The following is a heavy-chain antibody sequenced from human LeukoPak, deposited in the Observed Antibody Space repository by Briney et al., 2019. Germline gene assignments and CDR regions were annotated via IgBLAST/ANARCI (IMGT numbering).Heavy chain of an antibody. J-gene: IGHJ6*03. D-gene: IGHD2-2*01. CDR3: AKGDDDGSTNYYYYYYMDV. V-gene: IGHV3-7*01. Sequence: SGGSLRLSCAASGFTFSSYWMSWVRQAPGKGLEWVANIKQDGSEKYYVDSVKGRFTISRDNAKNSLYLQMNSLRAEDTAVYYCAKGDDDGSTNYYYYYYMDVWGKGTTVTVSS. CDR2: IKQDGSEK. CDR1: GFTFSSYW.